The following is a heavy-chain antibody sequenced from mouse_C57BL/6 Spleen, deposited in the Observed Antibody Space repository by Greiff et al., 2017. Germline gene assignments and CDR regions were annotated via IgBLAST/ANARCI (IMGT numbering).Heavy chain of an antibody. CDR1: GYSFTDYN. D-gene: IGHD1-1*01. J-gene: IGHJ1*03. Sequence: VQLQQSGPELVKPGASVKISCKASGYSFTDYNMNWVKQSNGKSLEWIGVINPNYGTTSYNQKFKGKATLTVDQSSSTAYMQLHSLTSEDSAVYYCAISSYYYGSSYDGYFDVWGTGTTVTVSS. CDR2: INPNYGTT. V-gene: IGHV1-39*01. CDR3: AISSYYYGSSYDGYFDV.